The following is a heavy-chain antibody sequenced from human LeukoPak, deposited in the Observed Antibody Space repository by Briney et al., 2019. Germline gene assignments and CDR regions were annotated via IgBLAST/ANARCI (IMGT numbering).Heavy chain of an antibody. V-gene: IGHV3-64D*09. CDR2: INTNGDDT. Sequence: GGSLRLSCSVSGFTFSTYAMHWVRQAPGKGLEHVSTINTNGDDTYYADSVKGRFTISRDNSKRTLYLQMSSLRAEDTAVYYCVKDLRGGGYYTSLDYWGQGTLVTVSS. CDR3: VKDLRGGGYYTSLDY. J-gene: IGHJ4*02. CDR1: GFTFSTYA. D-gene: IGHD3-10*01.